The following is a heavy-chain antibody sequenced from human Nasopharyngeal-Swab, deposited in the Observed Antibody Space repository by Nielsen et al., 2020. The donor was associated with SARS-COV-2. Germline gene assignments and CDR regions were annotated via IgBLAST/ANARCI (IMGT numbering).Heavy chain of an antibody. J-gene: IGHJ3*02. CDR3: AREVASANKNAFDI. V-gene: IGHV4-30-4*01. D-gene: IGHD2/OR15-2a*01. CDR2: IYSSANT. Sequence: LRLSCSVSGGSISSGDYYWSWIRQPPGKGLEWIGYIYSSANTYYNPSLKSRVNMSVDMSKNQFSLRLSSVTAADTAVYYCAREVASANKNAFDIWGQGTMVTVSS. CDR1: GGSISSGDYY.